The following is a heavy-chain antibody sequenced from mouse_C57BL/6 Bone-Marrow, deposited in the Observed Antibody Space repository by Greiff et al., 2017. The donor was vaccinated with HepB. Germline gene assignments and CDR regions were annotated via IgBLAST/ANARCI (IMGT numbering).Heavy chain of an antibody. D-gene: IGHD2-3*01. V-gene: IGHV5-12*01. Sequence: EVQVVESGGGLVQPGGSLKLSCAASGFTFSDYYMYWVRQTPEKRLEWVAYISNGGGSTYYPDTVKGRFTISRDDAKNTLYLQMSRLKSEDTAMYYCARGDDHYWGQGTTLTVSS. CDR2: ISNGGGST. J-gene: IGHJ2*01. CDR3: ARGDDHY. CDR1: GFTFSDYY.